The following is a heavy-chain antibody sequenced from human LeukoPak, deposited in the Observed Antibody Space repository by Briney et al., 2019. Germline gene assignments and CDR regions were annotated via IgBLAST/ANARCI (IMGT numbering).Heavy chain of an antibody. Sequence: ASVTVSFKASGYTFTGYYMHWVRQAPGQGLEWMGWISPNSGDTKFAREFQGRVTMTRDTSISTAYMGLSRLRSDDTAVYYCATQRGSYLWGTDFDYWGQGTLVTVSS. D-gene: IGHD3-16*01. CDR3: ATQRGSYLWGTDFDY. CDR2: ISPNSGDT. V-gene: IGHV1-2*02. CDR1: GYTFTGYY. J-gene: IGHJ4*02.